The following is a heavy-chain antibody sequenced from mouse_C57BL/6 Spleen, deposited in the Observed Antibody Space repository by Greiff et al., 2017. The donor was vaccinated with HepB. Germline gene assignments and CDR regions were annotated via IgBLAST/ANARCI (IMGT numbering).Heavy chain of an antibody. J-gene: IGHJ4*01. CDR1: GYTFTSYW. Sequence: QVQLQQPGAELVKPGASVKVSCKASGYTFTSYWMHWVKQRPGHCLEWIGRLHPSDSDTNYNQTFKGKAPLTVDKSYSTAYMQLSSLTTEDSAVYYCATMVTTGWAMDYWGQGTSVTVSS. CDR2: LHPSDSDT. CDR3: ATMVTTGWAMDY. D-gene: IGHD2-2*01. V-gene: IGHV1-74*01.